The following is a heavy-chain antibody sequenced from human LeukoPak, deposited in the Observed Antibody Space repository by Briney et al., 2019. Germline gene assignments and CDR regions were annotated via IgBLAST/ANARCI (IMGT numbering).Heavy chain of an antibody. Sequence: ASVKVSCKASGYTFTGYYMHWVRQAPGQGLEWMGGIIPIFGTANYAQKFQGRVTITADKSTSTAYMELSSLRSEDTAVYYCARDGVGYGDPFDPWGQGTLVTVSS. CDR3: ARDGVGYGDPFDP. J-gene: IGHJ5*02. CDR1: GYTFTGYY. CDR2: IIPIFGTA. V-gene: IGHV1-69*06. D-gene: IGHD4-17*01.